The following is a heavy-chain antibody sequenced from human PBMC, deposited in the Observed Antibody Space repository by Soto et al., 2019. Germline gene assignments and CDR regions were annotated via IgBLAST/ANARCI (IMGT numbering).Heavy chain of an antibody. V-gene: IGHV1-2*02. Sequence: ASVKVSCKASGYTFTGYYMHWVRQAPGQGLEWMGWINPNSGGTNYAQKFQGRVTMTRDTSISTAYMELSRLRSDDTAVYYCARGDYDILTGYFYYYGMDGWGQGTTVTVSS. CDR1: GYTFTGYY. CDR2: INPNSGGT. D-gene: IGHD3-9*01. J-gene: IGHJ6*01. CDR3: ARGDYDILTGYFYYYGMDG.